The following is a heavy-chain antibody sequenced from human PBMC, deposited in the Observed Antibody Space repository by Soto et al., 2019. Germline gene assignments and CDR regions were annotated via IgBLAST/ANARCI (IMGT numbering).Heavy chain of an antibody. V-gene: IGHV4-4*07. Sequence: SETLSLTCTVSGGSISSYYWSWIRQPAGKGLEWLGRLYNAERTNYNPSLKSRVTMSMDTSKNQFSLKLTSVTAADSAVYFCAREPLAHSYFDFWGQGTLVTVSS. CDR1: GGSISSYY. CDR2: LYNAERT. CDR3: AREPLAHSYFDF. J-gene: IGHJ4*02.